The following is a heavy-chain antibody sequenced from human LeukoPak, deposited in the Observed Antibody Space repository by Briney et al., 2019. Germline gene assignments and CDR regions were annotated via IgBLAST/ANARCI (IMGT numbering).Heavy chain of an antibody. V-gene: IGHV1-69*13. CDR2: IIPIFGTA. CDR1: GGTFSSYA. D-gene: IGHD6-19*01. Sequence: SVKVSCKASGGTFSSYAISWVRQAPGQGLEWMGGIIPIFGTANYAQKFQGRVTITADESTSTAYMELSSLRSEDTAVYYCARDNIAVAGTGPGYFDYWAQGTLVTVSS. CDR3: ARDNIAVAGTGPGYFDY. J-gene: IGHJ4*02.